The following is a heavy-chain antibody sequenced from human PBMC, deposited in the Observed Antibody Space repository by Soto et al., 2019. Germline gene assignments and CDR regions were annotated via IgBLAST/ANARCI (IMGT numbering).Heavy chain of an antibody. Sequence: SETLSLTCAVYGGSFSGYYWSWIRQPPGKGLEWIGEVNHSGSTNYNPSLKSRVPISVDTSKNQFSLKLSSVTAADTAVYYCARSSGYGIPWGQGTLVTVSS. J-gene: IGHJ5*02. V-gene: IGHV4-34*01. CDR1: GGSFSGYY. CDR3: ARSSGYGIP. D-gene: IGHD5-12*01. CDR2: VNHSGST.